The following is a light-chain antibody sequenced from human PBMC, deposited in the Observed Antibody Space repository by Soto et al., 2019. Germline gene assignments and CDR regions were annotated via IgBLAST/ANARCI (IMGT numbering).Light chain of an antibody. CDR3: QQYGSSPLT. CDR2: GAS. CDR1: PSITRNY. J-gene: IGKJ1*01. V-gene: IGKV3-20*01. Sequence: PSITRNYLAWYQQKPGQAPRLLIYGASSRATGIPDRFSGSGSGTDFTLTISRLEPEDFAVYYCQQYGSSPLTFGQGT.